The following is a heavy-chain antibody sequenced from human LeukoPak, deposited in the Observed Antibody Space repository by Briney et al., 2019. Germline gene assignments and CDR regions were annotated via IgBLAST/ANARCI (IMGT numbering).Heavy chain of an antibody. CDR1: GFTFSSYA. J-gene: IGHJ5*02. Sequence: GGALRLSCAASGFTFSSYAMSWVRQAPGKGLEWVSAISGSGGSTYYADSVKGRFTISRDNSKNTLYLQMNSLRAEDTAVYYCAKTSQWLDWFDPWGQGTLVTVSS. D-gene: IGHD6-19*01. V-gene: IGHV3-23*01. CDR2: ISGSGGST. CDR3: AKTSQWLDWFDP.